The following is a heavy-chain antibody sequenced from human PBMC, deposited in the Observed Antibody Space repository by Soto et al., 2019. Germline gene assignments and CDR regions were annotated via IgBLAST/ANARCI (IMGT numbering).Heavy chain of an antibody. CDR3: GRLEGLATISYYFDY. Sequence: SETLSLTCTVSGGSVISSSYYWGWVRQPPGKGLEWIGSVYYSGSTYYNPSLESRVTISVDKSKNQFSLKLMSLSAADTAVYYCGRLEGLATISYYFDYWGRGALVTVSS. CDR1: GGSVISSSYY. V-gene: IGHV4-39*01. D-gene: IGHD3-9*01. CDR2: VYYSGST. J-gene: IGHJ4*02.